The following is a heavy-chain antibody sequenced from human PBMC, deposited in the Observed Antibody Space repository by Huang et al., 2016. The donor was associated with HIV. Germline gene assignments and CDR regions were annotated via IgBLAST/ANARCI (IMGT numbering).Heavy chain of an antibody. CDR2: INSDVGST. CDR1: GFSISSYW. D-gene: IGHD3-22*01. J-gene: IGHJ4*02. V-gene: IGHV3-74*01. Sequence: EVQLVESGGGLVQPGGSLRLSCAASGFSISSYWMHWVRQAPGKGLVWVARINSDVGSTSYADSVKGRFTISRDNAKNTLYLQMNSLRAEDTAVYYCARDPRIQSWLNFFDYWGQGTLVSVSS. CDR3: ARDPRIQSWLNFFDY.